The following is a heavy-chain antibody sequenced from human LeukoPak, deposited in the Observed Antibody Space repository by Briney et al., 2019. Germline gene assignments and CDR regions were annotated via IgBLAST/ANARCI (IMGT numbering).Heavy chain of an antibody. D-gene: IGHD2-15*01. CDR3: ATLTYSADYGMDV. Sequence: ASVKVSCKVSGYTLTELSMHWVRQAPGKGLEWMGGFDPEDGETIYAQRFQGRVTMTEDTSTDIAYMELSSLRSEDTAVYYCATLTYSADYGMDVWGQGTTVTVSS. J-gene: IGHJ6*02. V-gene: IGHV1-24*01. CDR1: GYTLTELS. CDR2: FDPEDGET.